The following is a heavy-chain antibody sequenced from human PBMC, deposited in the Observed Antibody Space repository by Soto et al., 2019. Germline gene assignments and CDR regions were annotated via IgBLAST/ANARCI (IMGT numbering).Heavy chain of an antibody. J-gene: IGHJ4*02. Sequence: SETLSLTCTVSGDSISTDYWSWIRQSPGKGLEWIGFIYYGGSTNYNPSLKSRVNISVDTPKNQFSLKLSSVTAADTAVYYCAKNWNWGSLVHWGQGTLVTVSS. CDR3: AKNWNWGSLVH. D-gene: IGHD7-27*01. CDR2: IYYGGST. V-gene: IGHV4-59*08. CDR1: GDSISTDY.